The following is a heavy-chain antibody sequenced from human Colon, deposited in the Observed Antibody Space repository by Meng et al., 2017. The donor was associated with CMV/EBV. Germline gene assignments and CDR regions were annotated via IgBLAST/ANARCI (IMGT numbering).Heavy chain of an antibody. V-gene: IGHV4-39*07. CDR1: GDSSSGRIYY. Sequence: QLQEPGPAVVLPSQPRSPTWTVSGDSSSGRIYYWGWIRQPPGKGLEWIASIYYTGNDYHNPSLKSRVTISIDTSNNQFSLRLTSVTAADTAVYYCARMALHWYFDLWGRGTLVTVSS. D-gene: IGHD5-24*01. CDR2: IYYTGND. CDR3: ARMALHWYFDL. J-gene: IGHJ2*01.